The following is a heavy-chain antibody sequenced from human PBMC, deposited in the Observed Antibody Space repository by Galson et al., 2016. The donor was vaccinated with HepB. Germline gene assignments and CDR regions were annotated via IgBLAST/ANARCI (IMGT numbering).Heavy chain of an antibody. CDR2: IGGKTYGVTI. D-gene: IGHD4-23*01. CDR1: GFTFVDYA. J-gene: IGHJ4*02. CDR3: VADHGGFDALDF. Sequence: SLRLSCAASGFTFVDYAMGWCRQAPGKGLEWIGYIGGKTYGVTIRYAASVKGRFTIPRDDSKNIAYLQMDSLNAEDTAIYYCVADHGGFDALDFWGQGTLVTVSS. V-gene: IGHV3-49*03.